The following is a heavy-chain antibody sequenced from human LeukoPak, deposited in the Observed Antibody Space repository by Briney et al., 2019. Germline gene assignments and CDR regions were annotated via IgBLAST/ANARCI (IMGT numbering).Heavy chain of an antibody. CDR2: INSDGSST. D-gene: IGHD3-16*01. Sequence: GGSLRLSCAASGFTFSSYWMHWVRQAPGKGLVWVSRINSDGSSTSYADSVKGRFTIPRDNAKNTLYLQMNSLRAEDTAVYYCAGFWGYYYGMDVWGQGTTVTVSS. CDR3: AGFWGYYYGMDV. V-gene: IGHV3-74*01. CDR1: GFTFSSYW. J-gene: IGHJ6*02.